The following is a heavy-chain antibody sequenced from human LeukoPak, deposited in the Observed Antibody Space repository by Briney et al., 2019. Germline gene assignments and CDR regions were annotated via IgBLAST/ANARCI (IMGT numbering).Heavy chain of an antibody. CDR3: AKDLSSGGGYD. V-gene: IGHV3-30*18. D-gene: IGHD3-16*01. CDR2: ISHDGSNT. Sequence: GGSLRLSCAASGFTFSNYWMSWVRQAPGKGLEWVAVISHDGSNTYYADSVKGRFTISRDNSKNTLYLQMNSLRPEDTAVYYCAKDLSSGGGYDWGQGTLVTVSS. J-gene: IGHJ4*02. CDR1: GFTFSNYW.